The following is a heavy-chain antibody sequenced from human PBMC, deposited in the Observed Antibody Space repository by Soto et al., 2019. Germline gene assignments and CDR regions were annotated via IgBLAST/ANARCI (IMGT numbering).Heavy chain of an antibody. D-gene: IGHD3-3*01. CDR3: AKSRAIFGVVSLFDY. J-gene: IGHJ4*02. Sequence: EVQLLESGGGLVQPGGSLRLSCAASGFTFSSYAMSWVRQAPGKGLEWVSAISGSGGSTYYADSVKGRFTISRDNSKNTLYLQMDSLRAEDTAVYYCAKSRAIFGVVSLFDYWGQGTLVTVSS. V-gene: IGHV3-23*01. CDR1: GFTFSSYA. CDR2: ISGSGGST.